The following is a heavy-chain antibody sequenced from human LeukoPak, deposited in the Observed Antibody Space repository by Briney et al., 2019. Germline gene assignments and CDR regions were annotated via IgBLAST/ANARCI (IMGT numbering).Heavy chain of an antibody. Sequence: GGPLRLSCAASGFTFSSYGMHWVRQAPSKGLEWVAVIWYDGSNKYYADSVKGRFTISRDNSKNTLYLQMNSLRAEDTAVYYCARGGYSSSRDSFDYWGQGTLVTVSS. D-gene: IGHD6-13*01. CDR2: IWYDGSNK. J-gene: IGHJ4*02. CDR3: ARGGYSSSRDSFDY. V-gene: IGHV3-33*01. CDR1: GFTFSSYG.